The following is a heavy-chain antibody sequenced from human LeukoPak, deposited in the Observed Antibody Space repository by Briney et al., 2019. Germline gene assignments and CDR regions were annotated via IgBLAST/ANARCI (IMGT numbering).Heavy chain of an antibody. CDR2: ISSSSYI. CDR1: GFTFSSYA. J-gene: IGHJ4*02. D-gene: IGHD6-19*01. Sequence: GGSLRLSCAASGFTFSSYAMSWVRQAPGKGLEWVSSISSSSYIYYAGSVKGRFTISRDKAKNSLYLQMNSLRAEDTAVYYCARDQQQWLPFDYWGQGTLVTVSS. CDR3: ARDQQQWLPFDY. V-gene: IGHV3-21*01.